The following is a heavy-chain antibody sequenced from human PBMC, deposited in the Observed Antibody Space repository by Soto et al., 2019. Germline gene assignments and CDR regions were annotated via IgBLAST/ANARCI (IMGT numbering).Heavy chain of an antibody. CDR3: AGEPSI. V-gene: IGHV4-31*03. J-gene: IGHJ4*02. CDR2: IYYSGST. Sequence: VQLQESGPGLVKPSQTLSLTCTVSGGSISSGGYYWSWIRQHPGKGLEWIGYIYYSGSTYYNPALKSRVTLSIYPSKTQFSLKLSPVTAADTAVYYCAGEPSIWGQGTLVTVSS. CDR1: GGSISSGGYY.